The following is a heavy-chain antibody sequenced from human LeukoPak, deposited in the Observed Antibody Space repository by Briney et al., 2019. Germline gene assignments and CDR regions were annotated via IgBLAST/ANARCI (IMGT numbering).Heavy chain of an antibody. CDR2: IHSSGGT. CDR1: GFTGSNNY. Sequence: PGGSLRLSCAASGFTGSNNYMSWVRQAPGKGLEWVSAIHSSGGTYYADSVKGRFTISRDTSKNTLYLQINSLRVEDTAVYYCIVFGDSNHWGQGTLVTASS. CDR3: IVFGDSNH. V-gene: IGHV3-53*01. J-gene: IGHJ5*02. D-gene: IGHD4-17*01.